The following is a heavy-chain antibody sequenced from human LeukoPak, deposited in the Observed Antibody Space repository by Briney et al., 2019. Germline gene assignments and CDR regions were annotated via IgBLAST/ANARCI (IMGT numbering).Heavy chain of an antibody. CDR2: IYTSGST. D-gene: IGHD6-19*01. Sequence: PSETLSLTCTVSGGSISSYYWSWIRQPAGKGLEWIGRIYTSGSTNYNPSLKSRVTMSVDTSKNQFSLNLSSVTAAGTAVYYCARDEGYSSGWYTDAFDIWGRGTMVTVSS. J-gene: IGHJ3*02. CDR3: ARDEGYSSGWYTDAFDI. CDR1: GGSISSYY. V-gene: IGHV4-4*07.